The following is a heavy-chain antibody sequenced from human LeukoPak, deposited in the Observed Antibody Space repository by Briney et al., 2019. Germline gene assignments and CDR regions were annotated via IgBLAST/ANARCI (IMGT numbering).Heavy chain of an antibody. V-gene: IGHV3-13*01. CDR2: LGTAGDT. CDR1: GFTLTNYA. D-gene: IGHD5-24*01. J-gene: IGHJ4*02. Sequence: GGSLRLSCATSGFTLTNYAMHWVRQPAGEGLEWVSALGTAGDTFYPGSVKGRFSISRDNAKKSLFLQMNSLRVEDTAIYYCARQSTPHGNFDYWGQGTLVTVSS. CDR3: ARQSTPHGNFDY.